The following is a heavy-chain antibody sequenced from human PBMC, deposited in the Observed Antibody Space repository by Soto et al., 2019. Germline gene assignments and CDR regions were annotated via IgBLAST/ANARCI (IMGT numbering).Heavy chain of an antibody. D-gene: IGHD6-19*01. V-gene: IGHV1-2*04. CDR3: ARDRFEAVAGFYYYYGMDV. J-gene: IGHJ6*02. CDR1: GYTFTGYY. Sequence: ASVKVSCKASGYTFTGYYMHWVRQAPGQGLEWMGWINPNSGGTNYAQKFQGWVTMTRDTPISTAYMELSRLRSDDTAVYYCARDRFEAVAGFYYYYGMDVWGQGTTVTVSS. CDR2: INPNSGGT.